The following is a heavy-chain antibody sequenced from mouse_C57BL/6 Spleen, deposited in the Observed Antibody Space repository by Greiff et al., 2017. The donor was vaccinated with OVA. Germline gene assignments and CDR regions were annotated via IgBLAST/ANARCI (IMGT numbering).Heavy chain of an antibody. J-gene: IGHJ3*01. Sequence: EVQLQQSGPELVKPGASVKMSCKASGYTFTDYNMHWVKQSHGKSLEWIGYINPNNGGTSYNQKFKGKATLTVNKSSSTAYMELRSLTSEDSAVYYCARVYGIGYSPWFADWGQGTLVTVSA. V-gene: IGHV1-22*01. CDR2: INPNNGGT. D-gene: IGHD1-1*01. CDR1: GYTFTDYN. CDR3: ARVYGIGYSPWFAD.